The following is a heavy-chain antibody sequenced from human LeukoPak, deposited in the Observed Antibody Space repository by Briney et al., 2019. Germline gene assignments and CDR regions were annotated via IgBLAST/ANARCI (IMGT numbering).Heavy chain of an antibody. CDR3: AREGQRFNWFDP. CDR2: IYTSGST. V-gene: IGHV4-4*07. D-gene: IGHD3-3*01. J-gene: IGHJ5*02. Sequence: PSETLSLTCTVSGGTISSYYWSWIRQPAGKGLEWIGRIYTSGSTNYNPSLKSRVTISVGTSKNQFSLKLSSVTAADTAVYYCAREGQRFNWFDPWGQGTLVTVSS. CDR1: GGTISSYY.